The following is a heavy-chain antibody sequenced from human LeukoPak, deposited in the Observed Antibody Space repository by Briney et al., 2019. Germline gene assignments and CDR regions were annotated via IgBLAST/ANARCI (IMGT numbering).Heavy chain of an antibody. CDR2: IYYSGST. CDR1: GGSISSSGSY. V-gene: IGHV4-39*07. CDR3: ARVSYQEGVDY. Sequence: SETLSLTCTVSGGSISSSGSYWGWIRQPPGRGLEWIVTIYYSGSTYYNPSLKSRVTISVDTSKNQFSLKLNFVTAADTAVYYCARVSYQEGVDYWGQGTLVTVSS. J-gene: IGHJ4*02. D-gene: IGHD2-2*01.